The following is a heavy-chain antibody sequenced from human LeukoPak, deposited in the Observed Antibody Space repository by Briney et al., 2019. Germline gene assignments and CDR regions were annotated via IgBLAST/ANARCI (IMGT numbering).Heavy chain of an antibody. Sequence: PGGSLRLSCAASGFTVSNNYMSWVGQAPGKGLEGGSVIYSGEKTYYADSVKGRFTISRDSSKNTLYLQMNSLRAEATAVYYSARDPQYGDHVGYFDYWGQGTLVTVSS. D-gene: IGHD4-17*01. CDR2: IYSGEKT. J-gene: IGHJ4*02. V-gene: IGHV3-66*01. CDR1: GFTVSNNY. CDR3: ARDPQYGDHVGYFDY.